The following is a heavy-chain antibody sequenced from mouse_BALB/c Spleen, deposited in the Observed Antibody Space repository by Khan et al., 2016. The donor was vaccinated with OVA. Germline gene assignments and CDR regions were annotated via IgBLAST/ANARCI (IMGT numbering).Heavy chain of an antibody. D-gene: IGHD2-4*01. Sequence: EVELVESGGGLVKPGGSLKLSCAASGFTFSNYAMSWVRQSPEKRLEWVATISSGGSYTYYPDSVKGRFTISRDNAKNTLYLQMSSLRSEDTAMYYCASESQTMITHYFDYWGQGSTLTVSS. V-gene: IGHV5-9-3*01. CDR3: ASESQTMITHYFDY. J-gene: IGHJ2*01. CDR2: ISSGGSYT. CDR1: GFTFSNYA.